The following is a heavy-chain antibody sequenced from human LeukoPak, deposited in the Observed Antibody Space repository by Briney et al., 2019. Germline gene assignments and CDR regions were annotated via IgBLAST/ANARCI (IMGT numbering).Heavy chain of an antibody. CDR3: ARDILGWLVDY. D-gene: IGHD6-19*01. J-gene: IGHJ4*02. CDR2: IKQAGSEK. CDR1: GFTFSNYW. V-gene: IGHV3-7*01. Sequence: GGSLRLSCAASGFTFSNYWMSWVRQAPGKGLEWVANIKQAGSEKYYVDSVKGRFTISRDNAKNSLYLQMNSLRAEDTAVYYCARDILGWLVDYWGQGTLVTVSS.